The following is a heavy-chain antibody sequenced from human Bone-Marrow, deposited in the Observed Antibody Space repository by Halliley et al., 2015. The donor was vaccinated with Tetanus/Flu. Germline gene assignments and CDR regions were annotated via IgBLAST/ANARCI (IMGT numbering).Heavy chain of an antibody. CDR3: AREGGGTAVPGFQDWFGP. D-gene: IGHD6-19*01. V-gene: IGHV3-23*01. J-gene: IGHJ5*02. Sequence: SLRLSCAASGFTFSIYAMSWVRQAPGKGLEWVSAINSGGNTYYADSVKGRFTISRDSSKNTLYLQMNSLRAEDTAIYYCAREGGGTAVPGFQDWFGPWGQGTLVTVSS. CDR2: INSGGNT. CDR1: GFTFSIYA.